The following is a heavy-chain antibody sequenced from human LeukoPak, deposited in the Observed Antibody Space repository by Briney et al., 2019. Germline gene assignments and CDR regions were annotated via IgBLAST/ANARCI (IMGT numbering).Heavy chain of an antibody. CDR2: INPSGGST. J-gene: IGHJ5*02. D-gene: IGHD2-2*01. Sequence: ASVKVSCKASGYTFTSYYMHWVRQAPGQGREWMGIINPSGGSTSYAQKFQGRVTMTRDTSTSTVYMELSSLRSEDTAVYYCARDRGTHTSIVVVPAAVFDPWGQGTLVTVSS. V-gene: IGHV1-46*01. CDR3: ARDRGTHTSIVVVPAAVFDP. CDR1: GYTFTSYY.